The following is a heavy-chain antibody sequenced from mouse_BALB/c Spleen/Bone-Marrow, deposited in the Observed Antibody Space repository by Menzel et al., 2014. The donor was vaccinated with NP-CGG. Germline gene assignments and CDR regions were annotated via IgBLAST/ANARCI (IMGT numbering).Heavy chain of an antibody. V-gene: IGHV2-6-4*01. Sequence: VKLQESGPGLVAPSQSLSITCTVSGFSLSSYSVHWVRQPPGKGLEWLGMIWGGGSTDYNSALKSRVSISKNNSKNKVFLKMNSLQTDDSARYNCARYPYCNAMDYWGQGTSVTVSS. CDR1: GFSLSSYS. CDR3: ARYPYCNAMDY. CDR2: IWGGGST. J-gene: IGHJ4*01.